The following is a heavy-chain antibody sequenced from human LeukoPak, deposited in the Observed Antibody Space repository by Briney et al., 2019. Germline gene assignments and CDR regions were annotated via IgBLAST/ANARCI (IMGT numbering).Heavy chain of an antibody. V-gene: IGHV3-21*04. CDR3: AKARGGD. J-gene: IGHJ4*02. D-gene: IGHD3-10*01. CDR1: GFTFSSYS. Sequence: GGSLRLSCAASGFTFSSYSMNWVRQAPGKGLEWVSSISSSSSYIYYADSVKGRFTISRDDSKNTVYLQMNSLRAEDTAVYYCAKARGGDWGQGTLSPSPQ. CDR2: ISSSSSYI.